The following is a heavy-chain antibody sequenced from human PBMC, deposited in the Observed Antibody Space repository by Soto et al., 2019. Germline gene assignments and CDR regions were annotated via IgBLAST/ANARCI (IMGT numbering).Heavy chain of an antibody. CDR1: GFTFSSYC. J-gene: IGHJ6*02. V-gene: IGHV3-33*01. CDR3: ARELVGYCSSTSCSYGMDV. D-gene: IGHD2-2*01. CDR2: IWYDGSNK. Sequence: PGVSLRLSCAASGFTFSSYCMHWVRQAPGKGLEWVAVIWYDGSNKYYADSVKGRFTISRDNSKNTLYLQMNSLRAEDTAVYYCARELVGYCSSTSCSYGMDVWGQGTTVTVSS.